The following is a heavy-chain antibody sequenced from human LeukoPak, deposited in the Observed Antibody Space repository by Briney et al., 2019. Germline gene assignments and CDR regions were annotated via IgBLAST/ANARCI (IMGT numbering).Heavy chain of an antibody. CDR2: MYYSGST. J-gene: IGHJ4*02. CDR3: ARQGGLWLRAPFDY. CDR1: GGSISTSSYY. V-gene: IGHV4-39*01. D-gene: IGHD5-18*01. Sequence: PSETLSLTCTVSGGSISTSSYYCGWIRQPPAHGLEWIGSMYYSGSTYYNPSLQSRVTISVDTSKNQFSLRLTSVTAADTAVYYCARQGGLWLRAPFDYWGQGTLVTVSS.